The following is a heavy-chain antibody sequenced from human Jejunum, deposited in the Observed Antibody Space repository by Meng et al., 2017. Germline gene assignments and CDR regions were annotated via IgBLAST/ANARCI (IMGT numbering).Heavy chain of an antibody. J-gene: IGHJ3*02. V-gene: IGHV3-74*01. D-gene: IGHD1-20*01. CDR2: IKSDGSDA. Sequence: GESLKISCAVSGFTFGNAWMHWVRQAPGKGLVWVSRIKSDGSDAGYADSVKGRFTISRDNSKNTVSLQMDSLRAEDTAIYYCTNRGNWNDDSDTFDIWGQGALVTVSS. CDR3: TNRGNWNDDSDTFDI. CDR1: GFTFGNAW.